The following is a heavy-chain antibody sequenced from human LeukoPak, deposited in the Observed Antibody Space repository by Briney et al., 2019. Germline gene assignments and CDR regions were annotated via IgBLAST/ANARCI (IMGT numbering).Heavy chain of an antibody. D-gene: IGHD2-2*01. J-gene: IGHJ5*02. V-gene: IGHV3-74*01. CDR3: ARADRNCSSTSCYDWFDP. CDR1: GFTFSSYW. Sequence: GGSLRLSCAASGFTFSSYWMHWVRQAPGKGLVWVSRINSDGSSTTYADSVKGRFTISRDNSKNTLYLQMNSLRAEDTAVYYCARADRNCSSTSCYDWFDPWGQGTLVTVSS. CDR2: INSDGSST.